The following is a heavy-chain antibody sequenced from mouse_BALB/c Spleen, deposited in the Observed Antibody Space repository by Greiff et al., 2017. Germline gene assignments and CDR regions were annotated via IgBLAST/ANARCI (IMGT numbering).Heavy chain of an antibody. CDR1: GFSLTSYG. J-gene: IGHJ1*01. CDR3: ARGGDYYGRSYWYFDV. CDR2: IWSGGST. V-gene: IGHV2-4-1*01. D-gene: IGHD1-1*01. Sequence: VQLQQSGPGLVQPSQSLSITCTVSGFSLTSYGVHWVRQSPGKGLEWLGVIWSGGSTDYNAAFISRLSISKDNSKSQVFFKMNSLQADDTAIYYCARGGDYYGRSYWYFDVWGAGTTVTVSS.